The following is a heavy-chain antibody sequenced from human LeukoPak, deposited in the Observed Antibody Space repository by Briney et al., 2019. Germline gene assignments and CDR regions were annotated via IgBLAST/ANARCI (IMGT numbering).Heavy chain of an antibody. Sequence: GGSLRLSCAASGFTFSSYWMSWVRQAPGKGLEWVANIKQDGSEKYYVDSVKGRFTISRDNAKNSLYLQMNSLRAEDTAVYYCARDPMGNYYDSSGYYQNYFDYWGQGTLVTVSS. CDR2: IKQDGSEK. CDR3: ARDPMGNYYDSSGYYQNYFDY. J-gene: IGHJ4*02. D-gene: IGHD3-22*01. CDR1: GFTFSSYW. V-gene: IGHV3-7*01.